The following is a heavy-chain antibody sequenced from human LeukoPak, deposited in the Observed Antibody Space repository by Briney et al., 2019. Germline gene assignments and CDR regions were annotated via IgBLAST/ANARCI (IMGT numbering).Heavy chain of an antibody. CDR1: GYTFTSYY. D-gene: IGHD3-22*01. CDR2: INPSGGST. Sequence: GASVKVSCTASGYTFTSYYMHWVRQAPGQGLEWMGIINPSGGSTSYAQKFQGRVTMTRDTSTSTVYMELSSLRSEDTAVYYCARVQRDSYDSSGSDAFDIWGQGTMVTDSS. CDR3: ARVQRDSYDSSGSDAFDI. V-gene: IGHV1-46*01. J-gene: IGHJ3*02.